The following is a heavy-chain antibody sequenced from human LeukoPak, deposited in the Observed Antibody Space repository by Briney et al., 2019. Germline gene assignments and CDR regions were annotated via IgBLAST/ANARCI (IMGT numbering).Heavy chain of an antibody. CDR3: ARGCGGRILGYYYYYMDV. CDR2: MNPNSGNT. CDR1: GYTFTSYN. V-gene: IGHV1-8*03. D-gene: IGHD4-23*01. Sequence: ASVKVSCKASGYTFTSYNINWVRQATGQGLEWMGWMNPNSGNTGYAQKFQGRVTITRNTSISTAYMELSSLRSEDTAVYYCARGCGGRILGYYYYYMDVWGKGTTVTVSS. J-gene: IGHJ6*03.